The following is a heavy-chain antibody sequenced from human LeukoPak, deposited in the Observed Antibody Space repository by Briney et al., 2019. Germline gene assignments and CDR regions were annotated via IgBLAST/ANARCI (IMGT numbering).Heavy chain of an antibody. Sequence: PSGTLSLTCAVSGGSISSSNWWSWVRQPPGKGLEWIGEIYHSGSTNYNPSLKSRVTMLVDTSKNQFSLKLSSVTAADTAVYYCARAVDTAMVTPYYFDYWGQGTLVTVSS. D-gene: IGHD5-18*01. J-gene: IGHJ4*02. CDR3: ARAVDTAMVTPYYFDY. CDR2: IYHSGST. V-gene: IGHV4-4*02. CDR1: GGSISSSNW.